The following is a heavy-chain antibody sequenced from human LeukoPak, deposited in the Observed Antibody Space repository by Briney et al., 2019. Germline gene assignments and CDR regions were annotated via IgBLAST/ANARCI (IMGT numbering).Heavy chain of an antibody. V-gene: IGHV3-21*06. CDR2: ISGRSSHM. CDR3: ARAFPPLRTSAAGDF. CDR1: GFTFSDYD. Sequence: GGSLRLSCTASGFTFSDYDMNWVRLAPGKGLVWVSSISGRSSHMYYTDSAKGRFTISRDNAKNSLYLQMNSLRAEDTAVYYCARAFPPLRTSAAGDFWGQGTLVTVSS. D-gene: IGHD6-25*01. J-gene: IGHJ4*02.